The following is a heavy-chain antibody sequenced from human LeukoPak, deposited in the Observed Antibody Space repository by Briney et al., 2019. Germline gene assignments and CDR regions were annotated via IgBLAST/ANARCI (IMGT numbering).Heavy chain of an antibody. J-gene: IGHJ5*02. CDR2: IIPIFGTA. CDR3: ARGRNRITGTKTNWFDP. CDR1: GGTFSSYA. V-gene: IGHV1-69*05. D-gene: IGHD1-7*01. Sequence: ASEKVSCKASGGTFSSYAISWVRQAPGQGLEWMGGIIPIFGTANYAQKFQGRVTITTDESTSTAYMELSSLRSEDTAVYYCARGRNRITGTKTNWFDPWGQGTLVTVSS.